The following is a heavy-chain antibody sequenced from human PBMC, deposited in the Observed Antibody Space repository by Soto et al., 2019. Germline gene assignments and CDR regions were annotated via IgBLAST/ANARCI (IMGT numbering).Heavy chain of an antibody. D-gene: IGHD2-2*01. J-gene: IGHJ4*02. Sequence: EVQLVESGGGLVQPGGSLRLSCAASGFTFSSYSMNWVRQAPGKGLEWVSYISSSSSTIYYADSVKGRFTISRDNAKNSLYLQMNSLRDEDTAVYYCARVYCSSTSCYLPSDYWGQGTLVTVSS. CDR2: ISSSSSTI. CDR3: ARVYCSSTSCYLPSDY. CDR1: GFTFSSYS. V-gene: IGHV3-48*02.